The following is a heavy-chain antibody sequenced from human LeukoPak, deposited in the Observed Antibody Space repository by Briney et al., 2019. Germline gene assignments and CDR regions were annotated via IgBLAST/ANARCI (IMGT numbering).Heavy chain of an antibody. J-gene: IGHJ3*02. CDR3: TREGADVFDI. V-gene: IGHV3-21*01. CDR1: GFTFSAYN. D-gene: IGHD3-16*01. CDR2: ISSGSTYI. Sequence: GGSLRLSCAASGFTFSAYNMNWVRQAPGKGLEWVSCISSGSTYIYYADSVKGRFTISRDNAKNSLYLQMNSLRAEDTAVYYGTREGADVFDIWGHGTMVTVSS.